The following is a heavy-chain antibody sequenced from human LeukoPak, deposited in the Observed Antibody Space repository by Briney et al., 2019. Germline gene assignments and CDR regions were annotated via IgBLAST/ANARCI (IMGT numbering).Heavy chain of an antibody. V-gene: IGHV3-48*01. CDR2: ISSSSSTI. Sequence: GGSLRLSCAASGFTFSSYSMNWVRQAPGKGLEWVSYISSSSSTIYYADSVKGRFAISRDNSKNTLYLQMNSLRAEDTAVYYCARGPSGYHNTGGQGTLVTVSS. CDR3: ARGPSGYHNT. D-gene: IGHD5-12*01. CDR1: GFTFSSYS. J-gene: IGHJ4*02.